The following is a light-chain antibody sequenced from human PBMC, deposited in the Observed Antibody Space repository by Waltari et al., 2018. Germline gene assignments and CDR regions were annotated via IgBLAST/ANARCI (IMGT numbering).Light chain of an antibody. CDR1: SSDVGGYNY. V-gene: IGLV2-8*01. J-gene: IGLJ2*01. CDR2: EIN. Sequence: QSALTQPPSASGSPGQSVTISCTGTSSDVGGYNYVSWYQQHPGKAPKLIIFEINKRPSGVPGRFSGSKAGNTASLTVSGLQAEDEADYYCSSYAGNNIVIFGGGTKLTVL. CDR3: SSYAGNNIVI.